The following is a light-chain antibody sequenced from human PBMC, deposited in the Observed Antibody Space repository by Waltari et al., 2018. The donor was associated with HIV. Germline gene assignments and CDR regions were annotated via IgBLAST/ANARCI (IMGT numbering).Light chain of an antibody. J-gene: IGKJ3*01. Sequence: EIVLTQSPGPLSLSPGERATLSCRASQSVGSNYLAWYQQRPGQTPRLLIYDASSRATGIPDRFSGSGSGTDFTLTITRLEPEDFAVYYCQQYGSSPLFTFGPGTKVDIK. V-gene: IGKV3-20*01. CDR3: QQYGSSPLFT. CDR2: DAS. CDR1: QSVGSNY.